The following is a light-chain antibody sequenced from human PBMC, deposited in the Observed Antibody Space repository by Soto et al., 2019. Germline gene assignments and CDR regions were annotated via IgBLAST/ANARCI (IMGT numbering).Light chain of an antibody. V-gene: IGKV1-6*01. Sequence: AIQMTQSPSSLSASVGDRVTITCRASQGIRNDLGWYQQKPGRAPKLLIYAASNLQSGVPSRFSGSGSGTEFTLTISRLEPEDFAVYYCQQYGSSPRPFGQGTKVDIK. CDR2: AAS. CDR3: QQYGSSPRP. CDR1: QGIRND. J-gene: IGKJ1*01.